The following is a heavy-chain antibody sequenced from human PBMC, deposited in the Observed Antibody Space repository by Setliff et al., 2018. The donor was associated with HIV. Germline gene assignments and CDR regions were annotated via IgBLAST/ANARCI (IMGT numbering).Heavy chain of an antibody. CDR3: ASARIPTGGTSTSLDY. Sequence: GGSLRLSCVASGFSFSTYSMNWVRQAPGKGLEWISYISSRSDYIYYADSVKGRFTISRDNAKDTLYLQVSSLRPEDTAVYYCASARIPTGGTSTSLDYWGQGTLVTVSS. CDR2: ISSRSDYI. V-gene: IGHV3-21*01. D-gene: IGHD1-1*01. J-gene: IGHJ4*02. CDR1: GFSFSTYS.